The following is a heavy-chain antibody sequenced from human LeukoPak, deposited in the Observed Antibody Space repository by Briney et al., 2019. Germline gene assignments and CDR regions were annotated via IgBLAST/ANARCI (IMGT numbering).Heavy chain of an antibody. CDR2: MNPNSGNT. V-gene: IGHV1-8*01. Sequence: ASVKVSCKASGYTFTSYDINWVRQATGQWLEWMGWMNPNSGNTGYAQKFQGRVTMTRNTSISTAYMELSSLRSEDTAVYYCARGRSLYYDSSGYYQNWFDPWGQGTLVTVSS. CDR3: ARGRSLYYDSSGYYQNWFDP. D-gene: IGHD3-22*01. CDR1: GYTFTSYD. J-gene: IGHJ5*02.